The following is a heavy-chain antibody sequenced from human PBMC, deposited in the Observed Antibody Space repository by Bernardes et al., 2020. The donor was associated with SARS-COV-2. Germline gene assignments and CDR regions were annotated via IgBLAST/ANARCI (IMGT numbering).Heavy chain of an antibody. CDR2: FYGGGNT. D-gene: IGHD3-3*01. J-gene: IGHJ4*02. CDR1: GFFVSSNH. V-gene: IGHV3-53*01. CDR3: VRWSGNYYEGGFDL. Sequence: GGSLRLSCAASGFFVSSNHMSWVRQAPGKGLELVSVFYGGGNTFYTDSVKGRFTVSRDNSKNTLNLEMNSLRAEDTAVYYCVRWSGNYYEGGFDLWGQGTLDTVSS.